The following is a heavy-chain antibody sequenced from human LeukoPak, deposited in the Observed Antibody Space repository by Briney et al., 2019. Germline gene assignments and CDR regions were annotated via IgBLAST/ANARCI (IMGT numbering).Heavy chain of an antibody. CDR3: AKDRKVYRDYYYMDV. CDR1: GFTFTSYA. J-gene: IGHJ6*03. Sequence: GGSLRLSCVASGFTFTSYAMSWVRQTPGKGLEWVSVISGGGGTIYYADSVKGRFTISRDNSKNTLYLQMNSLRAEDTAVYYCAKDRKVYRDYYYMDVWGKGTTVTVSS. D-gene: IGHD1-14*01. CDR2: ISGGGGTI. V-gene: IGHV3-23*01.